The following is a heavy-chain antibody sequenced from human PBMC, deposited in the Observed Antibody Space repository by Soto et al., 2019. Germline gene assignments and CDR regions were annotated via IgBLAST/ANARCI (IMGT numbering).Heavy chain of an antibody. V-gene: IGHV3-23*01. J-gene: IGHJ5*02. CDR1: GFTFSSYA. CDR2: ISGSGGST. CDR3: AKVQGDSRGVSGWFDP. D-gene: IGHD6-13*01. Sequence: GGSLRLSCAASGFTFSSYAMSWVRQAPGKGLEWVSAISGSGGSTYYADSVKGRFTISRDNSKNTLYLQMNSLRAEDTAVYYCAKVQGDSRGVSGWFDPWGQGTLVTVSS.